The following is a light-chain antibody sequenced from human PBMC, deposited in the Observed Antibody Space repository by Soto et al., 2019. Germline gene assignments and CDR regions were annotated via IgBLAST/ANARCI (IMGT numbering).Light chain of an antibody. J-gene: IGKJ4*01. Sequence: DIVMTQSPDTLAVSLGERATLNCRSSQSLLFRSDNKNYLAWYQQRPGQPPKVLISWASTREPGGPERFDGSGSGTDFTLTISSLKAEDVAVYYCHQYYSNTPTFGGGTKVEIK. V-gene: IGKV4-1*01. CDR3: HQYYSNTPT. CDR2: WAS. CDR1: QSLLFRSDNKNY.